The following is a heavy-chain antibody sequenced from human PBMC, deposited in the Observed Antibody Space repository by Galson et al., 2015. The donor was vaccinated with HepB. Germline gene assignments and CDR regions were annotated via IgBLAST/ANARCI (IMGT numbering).Heavy chain of an antibody. CDR2: INWNGGST. V-gene: IGHV3-20*04. D-gene: IGHD6-19*01. J-gene: IGHJ2*01. CDR3: ARVGLYSSGWYGVPDWYFDL. Sequence: SLRLSCAASGFTFDDYGMSWVRQAPGKGLEWVSGINWNGGSTGYADSVKGRFTISRDNAKNSLYLQMNGLRAEDTALYYCARVGLYSSGWYGVPDWYFDLWGRGTLVTVSS. CDR1: GFTFDDYG.